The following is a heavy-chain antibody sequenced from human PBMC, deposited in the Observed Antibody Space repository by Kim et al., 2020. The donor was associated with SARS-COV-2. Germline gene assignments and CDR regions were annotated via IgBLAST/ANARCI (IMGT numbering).Heavy chain of an antibody. CDR2: FDPEDGET. Sequence: ASVKVSCKVSGYTLTELSMHWVRQAPGKGLEWMGGFDPEDGETIYAQKFQGRVTMTEDTSTDTAYMELSSLRSEDTAVYYCATFKTPPWEPNGGPDWFDPWGQGTLVTVSS. CDR3: ATFKTPPWEPNGGPDWFDP. J-gene: IGHJ5*02. V-gene: IGHV1-24*01. D-gene: IGHD1-26*01. CDR1: GYTLTELS.